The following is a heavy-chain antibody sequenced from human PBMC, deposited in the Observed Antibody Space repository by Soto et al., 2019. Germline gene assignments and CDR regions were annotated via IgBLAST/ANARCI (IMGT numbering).Heavy chain of an antibody. CDR3: ARDRTSLGSPSPPDYYYYAMDV. D-gene: IGHD2-15*01. CDR2: ISTAGGYI. CDR1: RFNFRSYT. V-gene: IGHV3-21*02. J-gene: IGHJ6*02. Sequence: EVQLVESGGGLVKPGGSLRLSCAASRFNFRSYTMNWVRQAPGKGLEWVSSISTAGGYIYYADSVKGRFTISRDNAKNSLYLQMNNLRVEDTALYYCARDRTSLGSPSPPDYYYYAMDVWGPGTTVTVSS.